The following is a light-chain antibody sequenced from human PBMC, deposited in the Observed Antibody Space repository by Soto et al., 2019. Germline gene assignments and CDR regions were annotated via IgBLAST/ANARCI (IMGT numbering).Light chain of an antibody. J-gene: IGKJ2*01. CDR3: QKYYSYPYT. V-gene: IGKV1-8*01. CDR1: QDISTS. Sequence: AIRMTQSPSSFSASTGDRVTITCRASQDISTSLAWYQQKPGKAPKLLIYSASSLQSGVPANFSGSGSGTDFTLTIRPLKSEDFATYCCQKYYSYPYTFGQGTKVEIK. CDR2: SAS.